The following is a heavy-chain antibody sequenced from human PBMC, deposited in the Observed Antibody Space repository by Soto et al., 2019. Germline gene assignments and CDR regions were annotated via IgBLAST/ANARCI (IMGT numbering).Heavy chain of an antibody. Sequence: VGSLRLSCAASGFTFSNYAMNWVRQAPGKGLEWVSYISSSSSTIYYADSVKGRFTISRDNAKNSLYLQMNSLRDEDTAVYYCARGHSSSDYWGQGTLVTSPQ. J-gene: IGHJ4*02. CDR2: ISSSSSTI. CDR1: GFTFSNYA. D-gene: IGHD6-6*01. CDR3: ARGHSSSDY. V-gene: IGHV3-48*02.